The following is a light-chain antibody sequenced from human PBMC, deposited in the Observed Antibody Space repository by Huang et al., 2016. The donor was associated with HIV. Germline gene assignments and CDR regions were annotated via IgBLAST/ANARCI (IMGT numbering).Light chain of an antibody. Sequence: IQLTQSPSSLSASVGDRVTITCRASQGISSFLAWYQQKPGKAPKLLMYAASTLHSGVPLRYSGSGAGTDFTLTISSLQPEDFATYYCQQFNNYPLTFGGGTKVEIK. CDR2: AAS. V-gene: IGKV1-9*01. CDR3: QQFNNYPLT. CDR1: QGISSF. J-gene: IGKJ4*01.